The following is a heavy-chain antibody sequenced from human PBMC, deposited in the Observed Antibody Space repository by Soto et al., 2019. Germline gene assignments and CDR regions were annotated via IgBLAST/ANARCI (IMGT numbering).Heavy chain of an antibody. Sequence: QVQLQQWGAGLLKPSETLSLTCAVYGGSFSGYYWSWIRQPPGKGLEWIGEINHSGSTNYNPSLKRRVTISVDTSKNQFSLKLSSVTAADTAVYYCARGRTYYGSGSYIFDYWGQGTLVTVSS. V-gene: IGHV4-34*01. CDR1: GGSFSGYY. CDR2: INHSGST. CDR3: ARGRTYYGSGSYIFDY. D-gene: IGHD3-10*01. J-gene: IGHJ4*02.